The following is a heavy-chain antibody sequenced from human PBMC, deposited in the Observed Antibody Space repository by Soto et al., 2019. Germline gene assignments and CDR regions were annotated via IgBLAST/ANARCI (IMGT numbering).Heavy chain of an antibody. J-gene: IGHJ4*02. CDR1: GFTFSDHA. Sequence: EVQLLESGGGLVQPGGSLRLSCAASGFTFSDHAMTWVRQAPGKGLEWVSGISGGGSGAYYADSVKGRFTISRDNSKNSLFLQMNSLRAEDTAVYYCAKDPWWYVHWGQGTLVTVSS. CDR3: AKDPWWYVH. V-gene: IGHV3-23*01. D-gene: IGHD2-15*01. CDR2: ISGGGSGA.